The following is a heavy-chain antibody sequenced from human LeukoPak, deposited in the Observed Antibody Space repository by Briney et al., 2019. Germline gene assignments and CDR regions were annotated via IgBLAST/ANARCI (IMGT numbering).Heavy chain of an antibody. D-gene: IGHD3-10*02. CDR3: ARDRPAEKMVVLFGGPTAGLDPFDI. CDR1: GDSLRSFF. V-gene: IGHV4-59*01. CDR2: IYYTGST. Sequence: SETLSLTCSVSGDSLRSFFWSWIRQPPGKGLEWIGYIYYTGSTNYNPSLKSRVAISVDTSKNQFSLSLTSVTAADAAVYYCARDRPAEKMVVLFGGPTAGLDPFDIWAQGTMVTVSS. J-gene: IGHJ3*02.